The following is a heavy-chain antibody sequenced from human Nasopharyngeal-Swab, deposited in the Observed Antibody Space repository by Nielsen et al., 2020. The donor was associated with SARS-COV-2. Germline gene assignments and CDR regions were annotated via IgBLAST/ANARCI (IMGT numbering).Heavy chain of an antibody. D-gene: IGHD6-13*01. CDR1: GGSFSGYY. J-gene: IGHJ5*02. Sequence: SETLSLTCAVYGGSFSGYYWSWIRQPPGKGLEWIGEINHSGSTNYNPSLKSRVTISVDTSKNQFPLTLSSVTAADTAVYYCARRRALYSSSSFRFDPWGQGTLVTVSS. CDR3: ARRRALYSSSSFRFDP. V-gene: IGHV4-34*01. CDR2: INHSGST.